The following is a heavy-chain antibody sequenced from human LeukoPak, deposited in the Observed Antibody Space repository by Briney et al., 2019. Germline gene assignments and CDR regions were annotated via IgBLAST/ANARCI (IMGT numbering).Heavy chain of an antibody. Sequence: SETLSLTCTVSGASISSYYWSWIRQPPGRGLEWIGSIHYSGSTSYNSSLKSRVTMSIDTSKNQFSLKLSSVTPADTAVYYCARQVYSSSWSYYFEYWGQGILVTVSS. CDR1: GASISSYY. CDR2: IHYSGST. D-gene: IGHD6-13*01. CDR3: ARQVYSSSWSYYFEY. V-gene: IGHV4-59*01. J-gene: IGHJ4*02.